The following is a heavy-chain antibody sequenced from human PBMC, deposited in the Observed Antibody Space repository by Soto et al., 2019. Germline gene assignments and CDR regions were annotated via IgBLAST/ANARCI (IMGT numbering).Heavy chain of an antibody. CDR2: INCGNGNA. D-gene: IGHD3-10*01. CDR3: GRELVVRGVPKWFDN. CDR1: GYSFTTYA. Sequence: GASVKVSCKASGYSFTTYAIHWVRQAPGQRLERMGWINCGNGNAKYSQKFQGKVTTYRDTTATTAHMELSNLRTEDTAVYYRGRELVVRGVPKWFDNWGQGTLVTGSS. V-gene: IGHV1-3*01. J-gene: IGHJ5*02.